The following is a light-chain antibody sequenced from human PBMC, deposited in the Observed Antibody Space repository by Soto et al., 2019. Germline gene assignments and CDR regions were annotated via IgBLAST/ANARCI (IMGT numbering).Light chain of an antibody. Sequence: EIVLTQSPGTLSLSPGERATLSCRASQSVSSSYLAWYQQKPGQAPRLLSYGASSRATGIPDRFSGSGSGTDFTITISRLEPEDFAVYYCQHYGSSLWTFGQGTKVEIK. CDR3: QHYGSSLWT. CDR2: GAS. V-gene: IGKV3-20*01. CDR1: QSVSSSY. J-gene: IGKJ1*01.